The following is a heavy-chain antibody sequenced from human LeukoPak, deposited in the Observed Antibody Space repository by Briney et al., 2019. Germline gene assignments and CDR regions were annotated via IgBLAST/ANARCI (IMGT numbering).Heavy chain of an antibody. CDR1: GGPISSSSYY. CDR3: ASRSSSGYCYGYREDY. CDR2: IYYSGST. D-gene: IGHD5-18*01. Sequence: SETLSLTCTVSGGPISSSSYYWGWIRQPPGKGLEWIGSIYYSGSTYYNPSLKSRVTISVDTSKNQFSLKLSSVTAADTAVYYCASRSSSGYCYGYREDYWGQGTLVTVSS. V-gene: IGHV4-39*01. J-gene: IGHJ4*02.